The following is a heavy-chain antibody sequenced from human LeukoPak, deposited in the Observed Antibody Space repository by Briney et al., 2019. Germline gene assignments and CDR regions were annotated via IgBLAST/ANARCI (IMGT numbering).Heavy chain of an antibody. CDR3: ARCYYDSSGYYYCGDAFDI. V-gene: IGHV1-8*01. CDR2: MNPNSGNT. CDR1: GYTFTSYD. Sequence: ASVKVSCKASGYTFTSYDINWVRQATGQGLEWMGWMNPNSGNTGYAQKFQGRVTMTRNTSISTAYMELSSLRSEDTAVYYCARCYYDSSGYYYCGDAFDIWGQGRMVTVSS. J-gene: IGHJ3*02. D-gene: IGHD3-22*01.